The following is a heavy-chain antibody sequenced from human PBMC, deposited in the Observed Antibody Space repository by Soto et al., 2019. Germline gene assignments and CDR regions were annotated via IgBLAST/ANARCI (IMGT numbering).Heavy chain of an antibody. CDR2: IYYSGST. CDR3: AREKITGLFDY. Sequence: SETLSLTCTVSGGSISSYYWSWIRQPPGKGLEWIGYIYYSGSTNYNPSLKSRVTISVDTSKNQFSLKLSSVTAADTAVYYCAREKITGLFDYGGKGTLVTVSS. D-gene: IGHD2-8*02. V-gene: IGHV4-59*12. CDR1: GGSISSYY. J-gene: IGHJ4*02.